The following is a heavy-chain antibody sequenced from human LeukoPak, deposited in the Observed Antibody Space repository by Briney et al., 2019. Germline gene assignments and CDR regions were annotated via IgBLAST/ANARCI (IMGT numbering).Heavy chain of an antibody. D-gene: IGHD5-24*01. Sequence: GGSLRLSCAASGFTFSGSAMHWVRQAPGKGLEWVGRIKSKTDGGTTDYAAPVKGRFTISRDDSKNTLFLQMNSLKTEDTAVYYCTKGMATMDYWGQGTLVTVSS. CDR1: GFTFSGSA. CDR2: IKSKTDGGTT. CDR3: TKGMATMDY. V-gene: IGHV3-15*01. J-gene: IGHJ4*02.